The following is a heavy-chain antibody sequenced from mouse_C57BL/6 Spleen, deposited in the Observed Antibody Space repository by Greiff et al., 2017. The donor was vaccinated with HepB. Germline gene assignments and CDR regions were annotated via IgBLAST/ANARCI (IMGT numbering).Heavy chain of an antibody. CDR1: GYTFTSYW. CDR3: GRLGSDWYCDV. Sequence: QVQLQQPGAELVKPGASVKLSCTASGYTFTSYWMHWVKPRPGPGLEWIGIIHPNSGSTNYNETFKSKTTLTVDKSTNSAYMQLSILTSEDSTVYYSGRLGSDWYCDVGATGTAVTVCS. D-gene: IGHD3-3*01. CDR2: IHPNSGST. J-gene: IGHJ1*03. V-gene: IGHV1-64*01.